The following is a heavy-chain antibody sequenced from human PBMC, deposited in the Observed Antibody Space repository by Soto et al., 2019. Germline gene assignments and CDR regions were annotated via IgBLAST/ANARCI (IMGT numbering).Heavy chain of an antibody. CDR2: IIPVFRTP. D-gene: IGHD1-1*01. CDR3: ARDNPRLQLGGNYYSALDV. CDR1: GDTFSSFA. J-gene: IGHJ6*02. V-gene: IGHV1-69*12. Sequence: QVQLVQSGAEVKKPGSSVKVSCKASGDTFSSFAISWVRQAPGQGFEWMGGIIPVFRTPDYAQKFQGRVSITADESTTTAYLGLSSLRSDDTAVYYCARDNPRLQLGGNYYSALDVWGQGTTVIVSS.